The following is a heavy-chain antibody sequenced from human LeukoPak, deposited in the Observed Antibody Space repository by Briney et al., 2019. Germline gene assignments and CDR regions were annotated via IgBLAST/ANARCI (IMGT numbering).Heavy chain of an antibody. V-gene: IGHV3-74*01. CDR2: INSGGSKT. Sequence: GGSLRLSCAAPGFTFTNYWMYWVRQAPGKGLVWVSHINSGGSKTNYADSVNGRFTISRDNAKNTLYLQMNSLRAEDTAMYYCARPIRGYDGFDIWGQGTMVTVSS. CDR3: ARPIRGYDGFDI. CDR1: GFTFTNYW. D-gene: IGHD5-12*01. J-gene: IGHJ3*02.